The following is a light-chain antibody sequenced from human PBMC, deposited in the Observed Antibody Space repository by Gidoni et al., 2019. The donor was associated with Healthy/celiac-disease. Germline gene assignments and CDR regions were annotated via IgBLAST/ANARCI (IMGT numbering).Light chain of an antibody. CDR3: QQGAT. V-gene: IGKV3-15*01. Sequence: EIVMTQSPATLSVSPGERATLSCRASQSVSSNLAWYQQKPGQAPRLLIYGASTRATGIPARFSGSWSGTEFTLTISSLQSEDFAVYYCQQGATFGQXTKLEIK. CDR1: QSVSSN. J-gene: IGKJ2*01. CDR2: GAS.